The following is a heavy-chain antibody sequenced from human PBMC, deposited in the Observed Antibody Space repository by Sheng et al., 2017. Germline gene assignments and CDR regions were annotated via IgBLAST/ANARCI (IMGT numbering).Heavy chain of an antibody. V-gene: IGHV3-7*01. CDR1: GFTFSSYW. CDR3: ARLSIAARQGREAFDI. J-gene: IGHJ3*02. D-gene: IGHD6-6*01. CDR2: IKQDGSEK. Sequence: EVQLVESGGGLVQPGGSLRLSCAASGFTFSSYWMSWVRQAPGKGLEWVANIKQDGSEKYYVDSVKGRFTISRDNAKNSLYLQMNSLRAEDTAVYYCARLSIAARQGREAFDIWGQGTMVTVSS.